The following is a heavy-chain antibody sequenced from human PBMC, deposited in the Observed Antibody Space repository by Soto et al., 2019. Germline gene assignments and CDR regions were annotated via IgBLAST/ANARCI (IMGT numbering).Heavy chain of an antibody. CDR2: ISSSSSYI. V-gene: IGHV3-21*01. CDR3: LRDVNSAAFFSGGSCSCDY. Sequence: PGGSLRLSCAASGFTFSSYSMNWVRQAPGKGLEWVSSISSSSSYIYYADSVKGRFTISRDNAKNSLYLQMNSLRAEDTAVYYWLRDVNSAAFFSGGSCSCDYWGQGTLVIVSS. CDR1: GFTFSSYS. D-gene: IGHD2-15*01. J-gene: IGHJ4*02.